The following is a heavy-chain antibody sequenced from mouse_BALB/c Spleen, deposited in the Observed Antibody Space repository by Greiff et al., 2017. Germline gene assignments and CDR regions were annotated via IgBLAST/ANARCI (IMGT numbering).Heavy chain of an antibody. V-gene: IGHV1-7*01. CDR1: GYTFTSYW. CDR3: AILLRLRDY. D-gene: IGHD1-2*01. Sequence: QVQLQQSGAELAKPGASVKMSCKASGYTFTSYWMHWVKQRPGQGLEWIGYINPSTGYTEYNQKFKDKATLTADKSSSTAYMQLSSLTSEDSAVYYCAILLRLRDYWGQGTTLTVSS. CDR2: INPSTGYT. J-gene: IGHJ2*01.